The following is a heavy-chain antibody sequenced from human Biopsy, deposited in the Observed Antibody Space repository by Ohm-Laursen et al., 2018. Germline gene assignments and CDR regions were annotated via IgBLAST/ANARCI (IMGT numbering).Heavy chain of an antibody. J-gene: IGHJ4*02. CDR2: IKKKSNNDAT. CDR1: GFNPSAFA. V-gene: IGHV3-73*01. Sequence: SLRLSCAAFGFNPSAFALHWVRQASGRGLEWVGRIKKKSNNDATAYAESMKGRFSIFRDDSKSTSFLQMNSLKIEDTAVYFCTRSAGYGYDYWDQGILVTVSS. D-gene: IGHD5-12*01. CDR3: TRSAGYGYDY.